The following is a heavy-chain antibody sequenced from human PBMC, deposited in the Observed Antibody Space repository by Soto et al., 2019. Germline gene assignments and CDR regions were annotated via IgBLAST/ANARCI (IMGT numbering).Heavy chain of an antibody. J-gene: IGHJ1*01. V-gene: IGHV3-74*01. D-gene: IGHD2-2*01. Sequence: VQLVESGGGLVQPGGSLRLSCAASGFSFSSYWMHWVRHAPGKGLVWVSRINSDGSSTTYADSVKGRFTIPRDNAKNTLYLQMNSLTPEDTAVYYCAEGVPAATRYSQHWGQGTLVTDSS. CDR1: GFSFSSYW. CDR2: INSDGSST. CDR3: AEGVPAATRYSQH.